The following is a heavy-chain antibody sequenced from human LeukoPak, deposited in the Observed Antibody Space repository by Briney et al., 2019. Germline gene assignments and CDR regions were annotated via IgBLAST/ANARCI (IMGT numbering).Heavy chain of an antibody. CDR3: ARDHNYGFDY. CDR1: GFTFSDYS. CDR2: ITGSSSAI. D-gene: IGHD5-18*01. V-gene: IGHV3-48*02. Sequence: PGGSLRLSCAASGFTFSDYSMNWVRQAPGKGLEWLSYITGSSSAIYYADSVKGRFAISRDNAKNSPYLQMNSLRDEDTAVYYCARDHNYGFDYWGQGTLVTVSS. J-gene: IGHJ4*02.